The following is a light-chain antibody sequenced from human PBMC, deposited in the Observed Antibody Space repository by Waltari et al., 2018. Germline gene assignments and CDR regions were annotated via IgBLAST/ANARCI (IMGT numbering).Light chain of an antibody. J-gene: IGLJ1*01. V-gene: IGLV3-19*01. CDR3: NSRDSSGNHYV. CDR2: ANT. CDR1: SLRSYS. Sequence: SSELPQDPAVSVALGQTVRITCQGDSLRSYSSSWYQQKPRQAPVIVIYANTNRPSGIPNRFPGSRSGNTASLTITGAQAEDEADYYCNSRDSSGNHYVFGTGTKVTVL.